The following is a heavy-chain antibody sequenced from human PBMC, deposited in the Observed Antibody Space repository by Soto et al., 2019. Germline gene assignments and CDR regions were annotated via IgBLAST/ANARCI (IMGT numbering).Heavy chain of an antibody. J-gene: IGHJ5*02. CDR1: GDSVSTNSGT. D-gene: IGHD2-2*01. V-gene: IGHV6-1*01. CDR2: TYYRSKWNN. CDR3: ARGRVDNWFDP. Sequence: SQTLSLTCAISGDSVSTNSGTWNWIRQSPSRGLEWLGRTYYRSKWNNDYAVSVKSRITINPDTSKNQFSLQLNSVTPEDTAIYYCARGRVDNWFDPWGQGTLVTVSS.